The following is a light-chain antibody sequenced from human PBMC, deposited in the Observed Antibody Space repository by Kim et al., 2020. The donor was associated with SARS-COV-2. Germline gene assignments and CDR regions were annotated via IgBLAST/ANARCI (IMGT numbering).Light chain of an antibody. Sequence: RQRVTISCSGSSPNNGNNAVNWYQQRPGKAPKLLIYYDDLLPSGVSDRFSGSKSGTSASLAISGLQSEDEADYYCAAWDDSLNGWVFGGGTKLTVL. CDR3: AAWDDSLNGWV. J-gene: IGLJ3*02. V-gene: IGLV1-36*01. CDR2: YDD. CDR1: SPNNGNNA.